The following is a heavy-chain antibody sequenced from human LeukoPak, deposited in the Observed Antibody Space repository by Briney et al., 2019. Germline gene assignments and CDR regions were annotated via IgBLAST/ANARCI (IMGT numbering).Heavy chain of an antibody. CDR3: ARGEAAAGNYYFDY. V-gene: IGHV4-30-2*01. CDR1: GGSISSGGYS. Sequence: SETLSLTCAVSGGSISSGGYSWSWIRQPPGKGLEWIGYIYHSGSTYYNSSLKSRVTTSVDRSKNQFSLKLSSVTAADTAVYYCARGEAAAGNYYFDYWGQGTLVTVSS. J-gene: IGHJ4*02. D-gene: IGHD6-13*01. CDR2: IYHSGST.